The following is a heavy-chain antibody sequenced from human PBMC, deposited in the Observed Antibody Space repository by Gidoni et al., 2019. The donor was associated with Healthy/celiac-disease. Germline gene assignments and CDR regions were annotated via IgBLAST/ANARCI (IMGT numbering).Heavy chain of an antibody. CDR3: ARGASSSAY. CDR2: INPNSGGT. Sequence: QVQLVRTGSAVPKPGVSVTVSCKASGYTFTGYYMHWVRQAPGPGLEWMGRINPNSGGTNYAQKFQGRVTMTRDTSISTAYMALVRLRSDDTAVYDCARGASSSAYWGQGTLVTVSS. J-gene: IGHJ4*02. V-gene: IGHV1-2*06. D-gene: IGHD6-6*01. CDR1: GYTFTGYY.